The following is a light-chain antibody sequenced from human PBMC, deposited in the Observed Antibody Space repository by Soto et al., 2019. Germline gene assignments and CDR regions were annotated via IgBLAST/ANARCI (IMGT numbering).Light chain of an antibody. CDR2: EVN. CDR3: NSFTTSSTYV. J-gene: IGLJ1*01. Sequence: QSALTQPASVSGSPGQSITISCTGTSSDIGSYNRVSWYQQPPGTAHKLIIYEVNNRPSGVPDRFSGSKSGNTASLTISVLRAEDEADYYCNSFTTSSTYVFGTGTQLTVL. V-gene: IGLV2-18*02. CDR1: SSDIGSYNR.